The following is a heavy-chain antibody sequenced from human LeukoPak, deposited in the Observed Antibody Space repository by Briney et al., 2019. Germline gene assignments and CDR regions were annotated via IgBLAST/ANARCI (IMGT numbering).Heavy chain of an antibody. CDR2: ISGSGGST. V-gene: IGHV3-23*01. Sequence: GGSLRLSCAASGFPLSSYAMSWVRQAPGKGLEWVSAISGSGGSTYYADSVKGRFTISRDNAKNTLYLQMNSLRAEDTAVYYCASGLLGYCTNGVCSDYWGQGTLVTVSS. D-gene: IGHD2-8*01. CDR1: GFPLSSYA. CDR3: ASGLLGYCTNGVCSDY. J-gene: IGHJ4*02.